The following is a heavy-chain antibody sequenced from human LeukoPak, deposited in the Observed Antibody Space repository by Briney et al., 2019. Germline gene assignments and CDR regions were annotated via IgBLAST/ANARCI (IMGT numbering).Heavy chain of an antibody. Sequence: PGGSLRLSCAASGFTVSSNYMSWVRQAPGKGLEWVSVIYSGGSTYYADSVKGRFTISRDNSKNTLYLQMNSLGVEDTAVYYCAKDKYSYDTSGHKLWGQGTLVTVSS. J-gene: IGHJ4*02. CDR2: IYSGGST. D-gene: IGHD3-22*01. CDR3: AKDKYSYDTSGHKL. V-gene: IGHV3-66*01. CDR1: GFTVSSNY.